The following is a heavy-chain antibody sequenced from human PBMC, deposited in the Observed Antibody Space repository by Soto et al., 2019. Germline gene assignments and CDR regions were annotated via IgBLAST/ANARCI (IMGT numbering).Heavy chain of an antibody. J-gene: IGHJ6*01. V-gene: IGHV4-34*01. CDR2: INHSGST. CDR3: ARAGVLLWFGELLTDYYYSYGMDV. Sequence: PSETLSPACAVFGGSFSGYYWSWIRQPPGKGLEWIGEINHSGSTNYNPSLKSRVTISVDTSKNQFSLKLSSVTAADTAVYYCARAGVLLWFGELLTDYYYSYGMDVCGQGTVVT. CDR1: GGSFSGYY. D-gene: IGHD3-10*01.